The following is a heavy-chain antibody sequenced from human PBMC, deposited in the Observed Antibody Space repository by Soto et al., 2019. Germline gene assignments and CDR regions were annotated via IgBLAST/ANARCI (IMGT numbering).Heavy chain of an antibody. CDR3: ARVCGGDCHYGMDV. Sequence: QVQLQESGSGLVKPSQTLSLTCTVSGGSISSGGYYWSWIRQHPGKGLEWIGYIYYSGSTYYNPSLKSRVTISVDTSKNQFSLKLSSVTAADTAVYYCARVCGGDCHYGMDVWGQGTTVTVSS. V-gene: IGHV4-31*03. CDR1: GGSISSGGYY. D-gene: IGHD2-21*02. J-gene: IGHJ6*02. CDR2: IYYSGST.